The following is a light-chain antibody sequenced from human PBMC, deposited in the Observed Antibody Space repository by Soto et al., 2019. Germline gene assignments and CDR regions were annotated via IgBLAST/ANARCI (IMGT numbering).Light chain of an antibody. CDR3: QSYDSSLSAVI. Sequence: QSVLTQPPSVSGAPGQRLTISCTGSSSNVGAGYEVHWYQQLPGAAPKLVIYANSNRPSGVPDRFSGSKSGTSASLAITRLQAEDEADYYCQSYDSSLSAVIFAGGTQLTVL. J-gene: IGLJ2*01. CDR2: ANS. CDR1: SSNVGAGYE. V-gene: IGLV1-40*01.